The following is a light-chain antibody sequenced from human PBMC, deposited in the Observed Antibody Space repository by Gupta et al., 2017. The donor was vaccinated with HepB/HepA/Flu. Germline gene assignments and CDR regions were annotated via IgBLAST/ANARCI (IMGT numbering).Light chain of an antibody. CDR3: QRETREHPKYT. CDR1: QSVNSRD. V-gene: IGKV3-20*01. Sequence: EIVLTQSPGTLSLSPGERATLSCRVSQSVNSRDLAWYQKKRGQAPRVLIYAAYSRATGIPDSFSGSGVGTDFTLTINRRDPEDFAVYYCQRETREHPKYTFGQGTKLDIK. CDR2: AAY. J-gene: IGKJ2*01.